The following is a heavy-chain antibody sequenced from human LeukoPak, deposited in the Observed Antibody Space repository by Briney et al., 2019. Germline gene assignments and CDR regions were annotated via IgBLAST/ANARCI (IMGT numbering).Heavy chain of an antibody. D-gene: IGHD2-2*01. CDR3: ARGTGCSSTSCYVLWGEYFDY. Sequence: ASVKVSCKASGGTFSRYAISWVRPAPGQGVGWMGGIIPIFGTANYTQKFQGSVTTTADESTSTAYMELSSPRSEDTAVYYCARGTGCSSTSCYVLWGEYFDYWGQGTLVTVSS. J-gene: IGHJ4*02. CDR1: GGTFSRYA. V-gene: IGHV1-69*13. CDR2: IIPIFGTA.